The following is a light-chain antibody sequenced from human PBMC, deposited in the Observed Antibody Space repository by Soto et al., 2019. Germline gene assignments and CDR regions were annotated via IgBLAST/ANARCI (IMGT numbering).Light chain of an antibody. J-gene: IGLJ2*01. Sequence: QAVVTQRPSVSGAPGQRVTISCTGSSSNIGAYYVVHWYQQLPGAAPKLLIYGSTNRPSGVPDRFSGSKSGTSASLAITGLQAEDEADYYCQSYDNSLSAFVFGGGTKLTVL. CDR2: GST. CDR1: SSNIGAYYV. V-gene: IGLV1-40*01. CDR3: QSYDNSLSAFV.